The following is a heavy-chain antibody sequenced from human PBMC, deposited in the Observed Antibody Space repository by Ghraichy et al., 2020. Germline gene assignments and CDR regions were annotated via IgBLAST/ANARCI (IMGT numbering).Heavy chain of an antibody. CDR1: GFTFSSSA. V-gene: IGHV3-23*01. CDR3: AKGSGGTLTFFDY. Sequence: GGSLRLSYAASGFTFSSSAMTWVRLAPGKGLQWVSVISGSGDSTYYADSVKGRFTISRDNSKNTLYLQMNNLRAEDTALYFCAKGSGGTLTFFDYWGQGTLVTVSS. D-gene: IGHD2-15*01. J-gene: IGHJ4*02. CDR2: ISGSGDST.